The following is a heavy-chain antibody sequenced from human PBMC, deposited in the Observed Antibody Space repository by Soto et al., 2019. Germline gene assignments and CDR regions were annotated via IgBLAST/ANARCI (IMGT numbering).Heavy chain of an antibody. CDR1: GFTFSSYG. CDR3: AKDIVRRDTAMVYYFDY. Sequence: QVQLVESGGGVVQPGRSLRLSCAASGFTFSSYGMHWVRQAPGKGLEWVAVISYDGSNKYYADSVKGRFTISRDNSKNTLYLQMNSLRAEDTAVYYCAKDIVRRDTAMVYYFDYWGQGTLVTVSS. CDR2: ISYDGSNK. V-gene: IGHV3-30*18. J-gene: IGHJ4*02. D-gene: IGHD5-18*01.